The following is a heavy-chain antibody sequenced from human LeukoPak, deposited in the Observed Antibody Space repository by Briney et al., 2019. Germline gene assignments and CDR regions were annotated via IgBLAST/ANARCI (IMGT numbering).Heavy chain of an antibody. D-gene: IGHD3-10*01. J-gene: IGHJ5*02. CDR2: ITSISHYI. CDR1: GFTLSDYH. CDR3: PRSGGPGTYHQLRYNWFDP. V-gene: IGHV3-21*01. Sequence: GGSLRLSCAASGFTLSDYHMRSVRQAPGKGLEWLSSITSISHYIYYAGAVRRRSTIPRDNAKTSLYLQMNTLTGEDTAVYSCPRSGGPGTYHQLRYNWFDPWGRGTLVTVSP.